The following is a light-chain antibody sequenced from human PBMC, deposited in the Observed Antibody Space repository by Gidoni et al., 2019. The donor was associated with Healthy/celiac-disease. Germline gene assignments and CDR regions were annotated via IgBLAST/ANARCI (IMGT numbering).Light chain of an antibody. V-gene: IGKV3-20*01. CDR1: QAVSNSY. Sequence: ESVLTQSPGTLSLSPGERDTLSCRASQAVSNSYLAWYVQKPGQAPRLLIYGASNRATGTPDRFSVSGSGTDFTLTISRLEPEDFATYYCQQYGSSSGAFGQGTKVEIK. CDR3: QQYGSSSGA. J-gene: IGKJ1*01. CDR2: GAS.